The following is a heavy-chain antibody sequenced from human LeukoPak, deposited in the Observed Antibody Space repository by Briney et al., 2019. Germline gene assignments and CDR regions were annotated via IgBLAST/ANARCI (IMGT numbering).Heavy chain of an antibody. CDR2: MNPNSGNT. V-gene: IGHV1-8*01. J-gene: IGHJ5*02. CDR3: ARGSACSSTSCYLDDWFDP. Sequence: ASVKVSCKASGYTFTSYDINWVRQATGQGLEWMGWMNPNSGNTGYAQKFQGRVTMTRKTSISTAYMELSSLRSEDTAVYYCARGSACSSTSCYLDDWFDPWGQGTLVTVSS. D-gene: IGHD2-2*01. CDR1: GYTFTSYD.